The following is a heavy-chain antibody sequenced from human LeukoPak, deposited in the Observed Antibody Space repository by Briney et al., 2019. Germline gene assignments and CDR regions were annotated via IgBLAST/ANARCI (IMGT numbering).Heavy chain of an antibody. CDR1: GSTFTGAY. Sequence: ASVNVSCKTSGSTFTGAYMHGVRQAPGQGLEWMGWVNPNCGETKIAQKLQGGLIMTRETYIRTVYMDLGGLRYDETAVYYCVRVLFNSGYNYWGQGSLVSVSS. D-gene: IGHD5-24*01. J-gene: IGHJ4*02. CDR3: VRVLFNSGYNY. CDR2: VNPNCGET. V-gene: IGHV1-2*02.